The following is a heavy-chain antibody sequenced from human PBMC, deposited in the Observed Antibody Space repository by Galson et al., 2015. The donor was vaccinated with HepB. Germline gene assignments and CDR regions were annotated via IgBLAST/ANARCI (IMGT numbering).Heavy chain of an antibody. Sequence: SLRLSCAASGFTFSSYAMHWVRQAPGKGLEWVAVISYDGSNKYYADSVKGRFTISRDNSKNTLYLQMNSLKTEDTAVYYCTTDLLSSSWYSATSYDAFDIWGQGTMVTVSS. J-gene: IGHJ3*02. CDR2: ISYDGSNK. CDR3: TTDLLSSSWYSATSYDAFDI. CDR1: GFTFSSYA. V-gene: IGHV3-30-3*01. D-gene: IGHD6-13*01.